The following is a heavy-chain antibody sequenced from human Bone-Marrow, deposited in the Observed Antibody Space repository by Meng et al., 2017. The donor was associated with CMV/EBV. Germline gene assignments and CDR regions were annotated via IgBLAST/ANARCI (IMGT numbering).Heavy chain of an antibody. CDR3: ARGGCSSTSCDIDY. J-gene: IGHJ4*02. CDR2: ISSSSSYI. V-gene: IGHV3-21*01. CDR1: GFTFSSYS. D-gene: IGHD2-2*02. Sequence: GGSLKISCAASGFTFSSYSMNWVRQAPGKGLEWVSSISSSSSYIYYADSVKGRFTISRDNAKNSLYLQMNSLRAEDTAVYYCARGGCSSTSCDIDYWGQGTLVTVSS.